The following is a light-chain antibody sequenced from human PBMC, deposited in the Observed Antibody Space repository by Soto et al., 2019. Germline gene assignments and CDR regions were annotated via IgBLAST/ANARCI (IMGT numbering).Light chain of an antibody. V-gene: IGKV1D-16*01. CDR2: AAS. J-gene: IGKJ5*01. CDR1: QDISSW. Sequence: IQRTQAPSSVSASVGDRVTITCRASQDISSWLAWYQQKSGKAPNLLIYAASSLQSGVPSRFSGSGSGTEFALTISSLQPEDFVTYYCQQYNSYSPITCGQGTRREIK. CDR3: QQYNSYSPIT.